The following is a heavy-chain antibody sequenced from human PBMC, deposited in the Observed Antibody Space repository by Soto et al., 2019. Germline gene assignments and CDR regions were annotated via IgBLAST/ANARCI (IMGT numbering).Heavy chain of an antibody. CDR3: TGYYGSGSYYNERRDY. V-gene: IGHV3-49*04. CDR2: IRSKAYGGTT. D-gene: IGHD3-10*01. Sequence: GGSLRLSCTASGFTFGDYAMSWVRQAPGKGLEWVGFIRSKAYGGTTEYAASVKGRFTISRDDSKSIAYLQMNSLKTEDTAVYYCTGYYGSGSYYNERRDYWGQGTLVTVSS. J-gene: IGHJ4*02. CDR1: GFTFGDYA.